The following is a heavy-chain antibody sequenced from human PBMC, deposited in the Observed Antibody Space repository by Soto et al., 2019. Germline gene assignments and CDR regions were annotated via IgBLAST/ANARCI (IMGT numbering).Heavy chain of an antibody. Sequence: PXGSLGLSCAASGFTFSSYGMHWVRQAPGKGLEWVAVISYDGSNKYYADSVKGRFTISRDNSKNTLYLQMKSLRAEDTAVYYCAKGLGYCSGGSCPGAYWGQGTLVTVSS. D-gene: IGHD2-15*01. CDR2: ISYDGSNK. J-gene: IGHJ4*02. V-gene: IGHV3-30*18. CDR3: AKGLGYCSGGSCPGAY. CDR1: GFTFSSYG.